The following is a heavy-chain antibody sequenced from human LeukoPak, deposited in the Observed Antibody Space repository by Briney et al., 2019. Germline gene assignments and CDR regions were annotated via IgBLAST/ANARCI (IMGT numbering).Heavy chain of an antibody. CDR2: ISGSGGST. V-gene: IGHV3-23*01. CDR3: AKDRGYAPNFDY. CDR1: GFTFSSYA. Sequence: GGSLRLSCSASGFTFSSYAMSWVRQAPGKGLEWVSAISGSGGSTYYADSVKGRFTISRDNSKNTLYLQMNSLRAEDTAVYYCAKDRGYAPNFDYWGQGTLVTVSS. J-gene: IGHJ4*02. D-gene: IGHD2-2*01.